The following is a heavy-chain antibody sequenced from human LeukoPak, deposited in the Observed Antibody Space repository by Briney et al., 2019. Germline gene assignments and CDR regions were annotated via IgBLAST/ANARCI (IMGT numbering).Heavy chain of an antibody. Sequence: PGGSLGLSCAASGFTFSSYAMTWVRQAPGKGLEWVSGISGSGGNTYYPDSVRGRFTISRDNSKNTLSLQMNSLRAEDTAVYCCAKEHYGSGMTTFDYWGQGTLVTVSS. J-gene: IGHJ4*02. V-gene: IGHV3-23*01. D-gene: IGHD3-10*01. CDR1: GFTFSSYA. CDR3: AKEHYGSGMTTFDY. CDR2: ISGSGGNT.